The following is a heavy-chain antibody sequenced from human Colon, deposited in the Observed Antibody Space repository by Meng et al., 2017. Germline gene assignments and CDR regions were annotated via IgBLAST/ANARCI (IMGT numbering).Heavy chain of an antibody. CDR2: ISNSGSNT. CDR3: AKNGEGYYFDY. V-gene: IGHV3-23*01. D-gene: IGHD3-10*01. J-gene: IGHJ4*02. Sequence: GESLKISGAASRFTFSIYAMNWVRQAPGKGLEWVSGISNSGSNTYYADSVKGRFTISRDNSKNTVYLQMNSLRAEDTAVYYCAKNGEGYYFDYWGQGTLVTVSS. CDR1: RFTFSIYA.